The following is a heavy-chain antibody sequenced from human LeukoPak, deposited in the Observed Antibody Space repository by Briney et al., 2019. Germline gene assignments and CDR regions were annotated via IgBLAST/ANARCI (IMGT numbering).Heavy chain of an antibody. CDR1: GGTFSSYA. Sequence: SCKASGGTFSSYAMSWVRQAPGKGLEWVSAISGSGGSTYYADSVKGRFTISRDNSKNTLYLQMNSLRAEDTAVYYCAKAGSKRGGYDFYYYGMDVWGQGTTVTVSS. D-gene: IGHD5-12*01. J-gene: IGHJ6*02. CDR3: AKAGSKRGGYDFYYYGMDV. CDR2: ISGSGGST. V-gene: IGHV3-23*01.